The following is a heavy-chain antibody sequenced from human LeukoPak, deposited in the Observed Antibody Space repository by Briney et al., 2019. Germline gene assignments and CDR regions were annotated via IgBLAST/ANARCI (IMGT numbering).Heavy chain of an antibody. D-gene: IGHD3-22*01. CDR2: IYHSGST. J-gene: IGHJ3*02. CDR1: GGSISSGGYS. Sequence: TLSLTCAVSGGSISSGGYSWSWIRQPPGKGLEWIGYIYHSGSTYYNPSLKSRVTISVDTSKNQFSLKLSSVTAADTAVYYCARESNYYDSSGYYSEAFDIWGQGTMVTVSS. CDR3: ARESNYYDSSGYYSEAFDI. V-gene: IGHV4-30-2*01.